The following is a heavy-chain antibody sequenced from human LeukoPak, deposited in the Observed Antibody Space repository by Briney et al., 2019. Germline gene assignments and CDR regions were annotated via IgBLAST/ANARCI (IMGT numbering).Heavy chain of an antibody. V-gene: IGHV4-59*12. J-gene: IGHJ2*01. CDR2: IHYTGST. CDR3: ARADLGPSGGDDWSFDL. CDR1: GDSMTSNY. Sequence: SETLSLTCTVSGDSMTSNYWSWIRQPPGEGLEWIGYIHYTGSTYYNPSLKSRITISVDTSENQFSLKLSSVTAADTAVYYCARADLGPSGGDDWSFDLWGRGTLVTVSS. D-gene: IGHD3-16*01.